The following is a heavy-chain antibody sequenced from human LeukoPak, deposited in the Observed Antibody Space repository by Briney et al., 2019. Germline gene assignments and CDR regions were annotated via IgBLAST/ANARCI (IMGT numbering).Heavy chain of an antibody. CDR3: ARHASYSSGWVHYDY. J-gene: IGHJ4*02. CDR2: ISYTGGS. D-gene: IGHD6-19*01. CDR1: GDSITSRNSS. V-gene: IGHV4-39*01. Sequence: SETLSLTCTVSGDSITSRNSSWGWIRQPPGKGLEWIGRISYTGGSYYNPSLKSRVTMSVDMSKNQFSLKLNSATAADTAVYFCARHASYSSGWVHYDYWGQGTLVTVSS.